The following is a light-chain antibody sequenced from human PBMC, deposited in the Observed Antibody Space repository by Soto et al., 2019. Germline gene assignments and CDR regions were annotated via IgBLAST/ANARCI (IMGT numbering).Light chain of an antibody. J-gene: IGLJ3*02. Sequence: QSVLTQPPSVSGTPGQRVTISCSGSSSNIGSNTVNWYQQLPGTTPKLLIYRNNQRPSRVPDRFSGSKSDTSASLAISGLQSEDEADYYCAAWDDSLNGLVFGGGTKLPS. V-gene: IGLV1-44*01. CDR1: SSNIGSNT. CDR3: AAWDDSLNGLV. CDR2: RNN.